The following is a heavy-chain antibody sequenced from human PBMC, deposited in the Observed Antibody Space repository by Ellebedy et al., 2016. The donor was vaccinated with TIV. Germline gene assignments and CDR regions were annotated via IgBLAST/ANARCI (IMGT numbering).Heavy chain of an antibody. D-gene: IGHD3-22*01. CDR2: IIPILGIA. CDR3: AREPYYYDNSGFLWFDP. J-gene: IGHJ5*02. V-gene: IGHV1-69*04. Sequence: AASVKVSCKASGGTFSSYAISWVRQAPGQGLEWMGRIIPILGIANYAQKFQGRVTITADKSTSTAYMELSSLRSEDTAVYYCAREPYYYDNSGFLWFDPWGQGTLVTVSS. CDR1: GGTFSSYA.